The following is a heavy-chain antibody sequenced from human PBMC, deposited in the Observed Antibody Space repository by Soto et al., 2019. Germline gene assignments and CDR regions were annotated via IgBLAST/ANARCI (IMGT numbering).Heavy chain of an antibody. V-gene: IGHV4-59*01. D-gene: IGHD4-4*01. J-gene: IGHJ4*02. CDR1: GGSISSYY. CDR2: IYYSGST. Sequence: ASETLSLTCTVSGGSISSYYWSWIRQPPGKGLEWIGYIYYSGSTNYNPSLKSRVTISVDTSKNQFSLKLSSVTAADTAVYYCAREREAITTYFDYWGQGTLVTVSS. CDR3: AREREAITTYFDY.